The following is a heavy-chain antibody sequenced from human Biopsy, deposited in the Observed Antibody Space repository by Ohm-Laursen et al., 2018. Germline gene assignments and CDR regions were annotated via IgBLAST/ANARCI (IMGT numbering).Heavy chain of an antibody. Sequence: ASVKVSCKAFGYSFSTYDVNWVRQARGQGLEWTGWMIPSSGKTGYAQRFQGRVTLTMNTSISTAYMELSGLRSGDTAVYFCARGYSRRVSIFEASIYWFDTWGQGTLVTVSS. J-gene: IGHJ5*02. CDR3: ARGYSRRVSIFEASIYWFDT. CDR2: MIPSSGKT. V-gene: IGHV1-8*01. D-gene: IGHD6-6*01. CDR1: GYSFSTYD.